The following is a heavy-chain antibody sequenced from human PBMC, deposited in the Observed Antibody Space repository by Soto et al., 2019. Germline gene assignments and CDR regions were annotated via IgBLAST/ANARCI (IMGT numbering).Heavy chain of an antibody. V-gene: IGHV1-18*01. CDR2: ISTNKGNT. CDR1: GYTFTSYG. CDR3: AREHIVVVTATINTPTFDP. J-gene: IGHJ5*02. D-gene: IGHD2-21*02. Sequence: ASVKVSCKTSGYTFTSYGISWVRQAPGQGLEWMGWISTNKGNTNYAQKFQGRVTMTTDTSTSTAYMELSSLRSEDTAVYYCAREHIVVVTATINTPTFDPWGQGTLVTVSS.